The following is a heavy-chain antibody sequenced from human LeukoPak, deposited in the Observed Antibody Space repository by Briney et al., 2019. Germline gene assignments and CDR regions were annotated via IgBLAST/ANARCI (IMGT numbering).Heavy chain of an antibody. CDR3: ARGLWSGYPH. Sequence: SETLSLTCVVYGGSFSGYYWSWIRQPPGKGLEWIGEINHSGSTNYNPSLKGRVTISVDTSKNQFSLKLSSVTAADTAVYYCARGLWSGYPHWGQGTLVTVSS. CDR2: INHSGST. D-gene: IGHD3-3*01. CDR1: GGSFSGYY. V-gene: IGHV4-34*01. J-gene: IGHJ4*02.